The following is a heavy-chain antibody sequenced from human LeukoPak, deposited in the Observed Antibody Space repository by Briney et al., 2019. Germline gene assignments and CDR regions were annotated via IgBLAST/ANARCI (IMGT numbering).Heavy chain of an antibody. V-gene: IGHV3-23*01. CDR2: ISGSGGST. D-gene: IGHD2-2*01. Sequence: PGGSLRLSCAASGFTFSSYAMSWVRQAPGKGLEWVSAISGSGGSTYYADSVKGRFTISRDNSENTLYLQMSSLRAEDTAVYYCAKGFCSSTSCSTDYWGQGTLVTVSS. J-gene: IGHJ4*02. CDR3: AKGFCSSTSCSTDY. CDR1: GFTFSSYA.